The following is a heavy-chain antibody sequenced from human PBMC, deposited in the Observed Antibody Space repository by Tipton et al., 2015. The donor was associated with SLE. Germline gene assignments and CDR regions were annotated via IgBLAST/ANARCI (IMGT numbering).Heavy chain of an antibody. CDR2: ISAYNGNT. J-gene: IGHJ3*02. CDR1: GYTFTSYG. V-gene: IGHV1-18*01. D-gene: IGHD2-2*02. Sequence: QLVQSGAEEKKPGASVKVSCKASGYTFTSYGISWVRQAPGQGLEWMGWISAYNGNTNYAQKLQGRVTMTTDTSTSTAYMELRSLRSDDTAVYYCASPGYCSSTSCYTRGGFDIWGQGTMVTVSS. CDR3: ASPGYCSSTSCYTRGGFDI.